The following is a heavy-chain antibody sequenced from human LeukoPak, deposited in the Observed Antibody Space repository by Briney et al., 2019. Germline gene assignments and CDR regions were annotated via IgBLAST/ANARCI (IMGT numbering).Heavy chain of an antibody. Sequence: GGSLGLSCAASGFAFSSYAMHWVRQAPGKGLEWVAVISYDGSNKYYADSVKGRFTISRDNSKNTLYLQMNSLRAEDTAVYYCARDPTTVTISLDYWGQGTLVTVSS. J-gene: IGHJ4*02. CDR3: ARDPTTVTISLDY. V-gene: IGHV3-30*01. CDR1: GFAFSSYA. CDR2: ISYDGSNK. D-gene: IGHD4-17*01.